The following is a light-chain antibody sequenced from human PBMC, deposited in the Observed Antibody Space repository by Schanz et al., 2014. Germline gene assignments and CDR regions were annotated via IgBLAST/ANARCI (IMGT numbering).Light chain of an antibody. CDR1: QTIGNY. CDR3: QQYYSYPLT. CDR2: DVS. J-gene: IGKJ4*01. Sequence: DIQMTQSPSSLSASVGDRVTITCRASQTIGNYLNWYQQKPGKAPKLLISDVSSLQSGVPPRISGSGSGTDFTLTISCLQSEDFATYYCQQYYSYPLTFGGGTKVEIK. V-gene: IGKV1-39*01.